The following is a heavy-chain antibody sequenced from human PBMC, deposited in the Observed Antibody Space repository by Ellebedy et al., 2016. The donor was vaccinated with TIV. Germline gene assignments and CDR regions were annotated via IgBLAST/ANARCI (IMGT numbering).Heavy chain of an antibody. V-gene: IGHV1-8*01. CDR2: INPNSGNT. J-gene: IGHJ6*02. CDR3: ARDFEFMIYVNGGEYYRYALDV. Sequence: AASVKVSCKASGYAFTSYDINWVRQAPGQGLEWMGWINPNSGNTGYAQKFQGRVTMTRDNSISTAYMELSSLTSEDTAVYYCARDFEFMIYVNGGEYYRYALDVWGQGTTVTVAS. CDR1: GYAFTSYD. D-gene: IGHD3-10*02.